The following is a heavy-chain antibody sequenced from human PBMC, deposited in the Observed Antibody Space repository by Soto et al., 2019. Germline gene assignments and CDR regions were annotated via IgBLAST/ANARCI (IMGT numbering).Heavy chain of an antibody. CDR3: AGEGDYGMDV. CDR1: GGSFSGYY. D-gene: IGHD3-16*01. CDR2: INHSEST. J-gene: IGHJ6*02. V-gene: IGHV4-34*01. Sequence: QVQLQQWGAGLLKPSETLSLTCAVYGGSFSGYYWSWIRQPPGKGLEWIGEINHSESTNYNPSLKSRVTISVDTSKNQFSLKLSSVTAADTAVYYCAGEGDYGMDVWGQGTTVTVSS.